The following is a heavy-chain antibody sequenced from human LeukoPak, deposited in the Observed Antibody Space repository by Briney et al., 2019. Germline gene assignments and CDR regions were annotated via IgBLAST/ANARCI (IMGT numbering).Heavy chain of an antibody. CDR2: ISWNSGKI. D-gene: IGHD5-24*01. CDR1: GFSFNDYA. Sequence: GRSLRLSCVGSGFSFNDYAMYWVRQGPGKGLEWVSGISWNSGKIGYADSVRGRFTISRDNAKNSLYLQMNSLRAEDTALYYCAKDRDGYHFGGAFDQWGQGTLVTVSS. J-gene: IGHJ4*02. CDR3: AKDRDGYHFGGAFDQ. V-gene: IGHV3-9*01.